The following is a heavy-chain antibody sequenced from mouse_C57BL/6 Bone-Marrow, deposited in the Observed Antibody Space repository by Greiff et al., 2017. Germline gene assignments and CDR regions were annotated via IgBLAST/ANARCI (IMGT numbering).Heavy chain of an antibody. D-gene: IGHD2-3*01. V-gene: IGHV14-4*01. J-gene: IGHJ2*01. CDR1: GFNIKDDY. CDR2: IDPENGDT. Sequence: VQLKESGAELVRPGASVKLSCTASGFNIKDDYMHWVKQRPEQGLEWIGWIDPENGDTEYASKFQSKATITADTSSNTAYLQLSSLTSEDTAVYYCTSDGLDYWGQGTTLTVSS. CDR3: TSDGLDY.